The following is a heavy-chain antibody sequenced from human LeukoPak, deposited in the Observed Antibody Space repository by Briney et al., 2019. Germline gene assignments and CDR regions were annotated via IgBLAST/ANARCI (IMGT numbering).Heavy chain of an antibody. V-gene: IGHV1-46*01. CDR1: GYTFTSYY. J-gene: IGHJ4*02. D-gene: IGHD1-1*01. Sequence: ASVKVSCKASGYTFTSYYMHWVRQAPGQGREWMGIINPSGGSTSYAQKFQGRVTMTRDMSTSTVYMELISLRSEDTAVYYCARIRGGWNQQYFDYWVQGTLVTVSS. CDR2: INPSGGST. CDR3: ARIRGGWNQQYFDY.